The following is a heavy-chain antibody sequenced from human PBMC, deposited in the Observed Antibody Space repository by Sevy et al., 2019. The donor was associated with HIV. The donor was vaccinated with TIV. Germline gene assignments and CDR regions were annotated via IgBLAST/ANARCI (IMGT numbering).Heavy chain of an antibody. J-gene: IGHJ4*02. D-gene: IGHD2-2*01. Sequence: GGSLRLSCAASGFTFSSYSMNWVRQAPGKGLEWVSSISSSSSYIYYADSVKGRFTISRDNAKNSLYLQMNSLRAEDTAVYYCARKLTRGYCSSTSCPRAFDYWGQGTLVTVSS. V-gene: IGHV3-21*01. CDR2: ISSSSSYI. CDR1: GFTFSSYS. CDR3: ARKLTRGYCSSTSCPRAFDY.